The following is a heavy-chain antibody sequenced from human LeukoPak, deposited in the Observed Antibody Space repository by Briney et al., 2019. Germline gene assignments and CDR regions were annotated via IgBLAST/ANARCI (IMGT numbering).Heavy chain of an antibody. CDR3: ARDVGSITSGLDY. CDR2: ISAYNGNT. D-gene: IGHD3-10*01. J-gene: IGHJ4*02. V-gene: IGHV1-18*01. CDR1: GYTFTSYG. Sequence: GASVKVSCKASGYTFTSYGISWVRQAPGQGLGWMGWISAYNGNTNYAQKVQGRVTMTTDTSTTTAYMELRSLTSDDTAVYYCARDVGSITSGLDYWGQGTLVTVSS.